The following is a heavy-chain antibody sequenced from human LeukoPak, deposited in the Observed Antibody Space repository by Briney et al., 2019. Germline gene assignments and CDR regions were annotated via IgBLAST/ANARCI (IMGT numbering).Heavy chain of an antibody. CDR2: INPNSGGT. J-gene: IGHJ4*02. D-gene: IGHD3-22*01. V-gene: IGHV1-2*02. Sequence: ASVKVSCKASGYTFTGYYMHWGRQAPGQGLKWMGWINPNSGGTNYAQKFQCRVTMTRDTSSSTAYLELSRLRSDETAVYYCARVNYDSSGYYPVGFDYWGQGTLVTVSS. CDR3: ARVNYDSSGYYPVGFDY. CDR1: GYTFTGYY.